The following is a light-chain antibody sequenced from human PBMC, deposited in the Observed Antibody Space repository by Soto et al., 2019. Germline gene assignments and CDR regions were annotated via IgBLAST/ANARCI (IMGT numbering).Light chain of an antibody. J-gene: IGLJ1*01. CDR2: EVS. CDR1: SSDVGGYNY. CDR3: SSYTSSSTRV. Sequence: QSVLTQPASVSGSPVQSITISCTGTSSDVGGYNYVSWYQQHPGKAPKLMIYEVSNRPSGVSNRFSGSKSGNTASLTIAGLQAGDEADYYCSSYTSSSTRVFGTGTKLTFL. V-gene: IGLV2-14*01.